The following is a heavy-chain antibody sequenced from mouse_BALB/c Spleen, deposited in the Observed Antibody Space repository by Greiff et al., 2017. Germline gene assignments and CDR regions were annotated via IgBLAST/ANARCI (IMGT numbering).Heavy chain of an antibody. CDR1: GYTFSSYW. Sequence: VQLQQSGAELMKPGASVKISCKATGYTFSSYWIEWVKQRPGHGLEWIGEILPGSGSTNYNEKFKGKATFTADTSSNTAYMQLSSLTSEDSAVYYCARGGYYGNYNYAMDYWGQGTSVTVSA. D-gene: IGHD2-1*01. CDR2: ILPGSGST. J-gene: IGHJ4*01. CDR3: ARGGYYGNYNYAMDY. V-gene: IGHV1-9*01.